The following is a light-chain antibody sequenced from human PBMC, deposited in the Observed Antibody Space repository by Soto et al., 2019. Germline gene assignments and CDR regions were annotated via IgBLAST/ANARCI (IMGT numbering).Light chain of an antibody. J-gene: IGLJ3*02. V-gene: IGLV2-14*01. CDR3: SSYTSSSTLWV. CDR1: TSDVGAYNY. CDR2: EVT. Sequence: QSALTQPASVSGSPGQSITISCTGTTSDVGAYNYVSWYQHHPGKAPKLMIYEVTNRPAGVSDRFSGSKSGNTASLTISGLQAEDEADYYCSSYTSSSTLWVFGGGTKLTVL.